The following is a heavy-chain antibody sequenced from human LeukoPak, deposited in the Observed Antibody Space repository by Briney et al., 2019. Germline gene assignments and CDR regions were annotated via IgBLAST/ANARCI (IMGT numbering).Heavy chain of an antibody. CDR2: IKQDGSEK. J-gene: IGHJ4*02. V-gene: IGHV3-7*01. CDR1: GFAFNTYW. Sequence: GGSLRLSCVASGFAFNTYWMSWVRQAPGKGLEWVANIKQDGSEKYYVDSVKGRFTISRDNANKSLFLQMNSLRAEDTAVYFCARSYDYYYGSGNFSPFWKYWGQGNLVTVSS. CDR3: ARSYDYYYGSGNFSPFWKY. D-gene: IGHD3-10*01.